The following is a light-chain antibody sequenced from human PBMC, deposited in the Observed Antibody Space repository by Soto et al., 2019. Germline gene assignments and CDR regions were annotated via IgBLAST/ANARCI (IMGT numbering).Light chain of an antibody. V-gene: IGLV2-14*01. Sequence: QSVLTQPASVSGSPGQSTTISCTGTGSDIGAYNYVSWYQQHPGKAPKLIIYGVTHRPSGVSTRFSASKSAYTASLTISGLQAEDEADYYCSSFTTSYFYVFGPGTKVTVL. CDR3: SSFTTSYFYV. J-gene: IGLJ1*01. CDR1: GSDIGAYNY. CDR2: GVT.